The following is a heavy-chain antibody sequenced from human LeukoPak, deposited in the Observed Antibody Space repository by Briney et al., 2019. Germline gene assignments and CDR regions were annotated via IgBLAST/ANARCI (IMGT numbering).Heavy chain of an antibody. D-gene: IGHD3-22*01. CDR1: GYTFTSYY. CDR2: INPSGGST. CDR3: ARVGGYYDSIGYSDY. J-gene: IGHJ4*02. V-gene: IGHV1-46*01. Sequence: GSVKVSCKASGYTFTSYYMHWVRQAPGQGLEWMGIINPSGGSTSYAQKFQGRVTMTRDTSTSTVYMELSSLRSEDTAVYYCARVGGYYDSIGYSDYWGQGTLVTVSS.